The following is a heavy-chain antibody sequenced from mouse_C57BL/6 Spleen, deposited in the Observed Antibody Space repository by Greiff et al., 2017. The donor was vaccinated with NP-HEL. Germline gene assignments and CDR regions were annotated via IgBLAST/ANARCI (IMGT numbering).Heavy chain of an antibody. J-gene: IGHJ2*01. CDR3: ARHYYGSSYYFDY. CDR2: ISSGGSYT. CDR1: GFTFSSYG. V-gene: IGHV5-6*01. Sequence: EVQGVESGGDLVKPGGSLKLSCAASGFTFSSYGLSWVRQTPDKRLEWVATISSGGSYTYYPDSVKGRFTISRDNAKNTLYLQMSILKSEDTAMYYCARHYYGSSYYFDYWGQGTTLTVSS. D-gene: IGHD1-1*01.